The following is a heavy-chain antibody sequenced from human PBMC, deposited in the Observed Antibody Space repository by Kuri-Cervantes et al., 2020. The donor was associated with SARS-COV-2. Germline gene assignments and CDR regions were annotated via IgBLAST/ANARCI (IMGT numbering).Heavy chain of an antibody. J-gene: IGHJ3*02. Sequence: GGSLRLSCAASGFTFSSYAMSWVRQAPGKGLEWVSAISGSGGSTYYADSVKGRFTISRDNPKNTLYLQMNSLRAEDTAVYYCARESGVDWGSDAFDIWGQGTMVTVSS. V-gene: IGHV3-23*01. CDR2: ISGSGGST. CDR3: ARESGVDWGSDAFDI. CDR1: GFTFSSYA. D-gene: IGHD7-27*01.